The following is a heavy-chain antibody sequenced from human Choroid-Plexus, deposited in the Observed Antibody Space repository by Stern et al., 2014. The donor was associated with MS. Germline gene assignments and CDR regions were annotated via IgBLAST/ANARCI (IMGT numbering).Heavy chain of an antibody. CDR1: GFTFGSCA. CDR3: AKDRQYLTYFFDH. D-gene: IGHD2/OR15-2a*01. Sequence: VQLVESGGGVVQPGRPLRLSCVASGFTFGSCAMHWVRQAPGKGLERVGGASHDGSYKYYADSVKGRFTISRDNSQNTLYMQMSSLRPEDTAVYYCAKDRQYLTYFFDHWGQGSLVTVSS. J-gene: IGHJ5*02. CDR2: ASHDGSYK. V-gene: IGHV3-30*18.